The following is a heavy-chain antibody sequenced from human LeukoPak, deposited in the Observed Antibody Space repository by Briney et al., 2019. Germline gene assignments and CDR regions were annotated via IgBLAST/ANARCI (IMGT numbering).Heavy chain of an antibody. J-gene: IGHJ4*02. CDR3: ARLSSSWFNFDY. CDR2: ISYDGSNK. V-gene: IGHV3-30-3*01. D-gene: IGHD6-13*01. CDR1: GFTFSSYW. Sequence: GGSLRLSCAASGFTFSSYWMHWVRQAPGKGLEWVAVISYDGSNKYYADSVKGRFTISRDNSKNTLYLQMNSLRAEDTAVYYCARLSSSWFNFDYWGQGTLVTVSS.